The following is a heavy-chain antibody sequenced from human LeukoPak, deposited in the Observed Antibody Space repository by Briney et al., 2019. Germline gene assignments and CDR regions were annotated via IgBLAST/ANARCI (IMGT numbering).Heavy chain of an antibody. CDR3: ARGVGGADFDY. D-gene: IGHD1-26*01. CDR2: INHSGST. J-gene: IGHJ4*02. V-gene: IGHV4-34*01. Sequence: SETLSLTCAVYGGSFSGYYWSWIRQPPGKGLEWIGEINHSGSTNYNPSLKSRVTISVDTSKNQFSLKLSSVTAADTAVYYCARGVGGADFDYWGQGTLVTVSS. CDR1: GGSFSGYY.